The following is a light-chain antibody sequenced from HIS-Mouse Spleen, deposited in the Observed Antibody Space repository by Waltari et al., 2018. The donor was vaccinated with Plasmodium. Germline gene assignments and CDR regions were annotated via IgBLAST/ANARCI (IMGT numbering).Light chain of an antibody. CDR3: YSTDSSGNHRV. Sequence: SYELTQPPSVSVSPGQTARLPCSGDALPQQYAYWYQQKSGPAPVLVIYEDSKRPSGIPERFSGSSSGTMATLTISGAQVEDEADYYCYSTDSSGNHRVFGGGTKLTVL. V-gene: IGLV3-10*01. J-gene: IGLJ3*02. CDR2: EDS. CDR1: ALPQQY.